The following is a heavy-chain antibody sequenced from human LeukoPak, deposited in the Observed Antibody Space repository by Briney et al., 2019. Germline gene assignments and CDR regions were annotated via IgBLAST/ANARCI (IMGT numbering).Heavy chain of an antibody. Sequence: SQTLSLTCAISGDSVSSNSVAWNWIRQSPSRGLEWLGRTYYRSKWYNDYAVSVKSRIMISPDTSKNQFSLQLNSVTPEDTAVYYYAGDGRHSSASDFDSWGQGTLVTDSS. J-gene: IGHJ4*02. D-gene: IGHD2-15*01. CDR2: TYYRSKWYN. CDR1: GDSVSSNSVA. V-gene: IGHV6-1*01. CDR3: AGDGRHSSASDFDS.